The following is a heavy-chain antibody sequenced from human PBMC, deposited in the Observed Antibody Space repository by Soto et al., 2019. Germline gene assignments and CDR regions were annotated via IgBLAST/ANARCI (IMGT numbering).Heavy chain of an antibody. J-gene: IGHJ4*02. CDR1: GDTFNSYV. CDR2: IITAFGTT. CDR3: TRSYGYTFGGSLDN. Sequence: SVKVSCKASGDTFNSYVITWVRQAPGQGLEWLGGIITAFGTTSYAQNFQDRLTITADEAATTDHMELSSLTSDDTAMYYCTRSYGYTFGGSLDNWGQGTLVT. D-gene: IGHD5-18*01. V-gene: IGHV1-69*13.